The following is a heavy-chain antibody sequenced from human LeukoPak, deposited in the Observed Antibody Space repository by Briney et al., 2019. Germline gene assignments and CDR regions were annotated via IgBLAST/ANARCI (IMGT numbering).Heavy chain of an antibody. D-gene: IGHD6-6*01. CDR1: GGSISGYY. CDR3: ARSLDYGSSYYFDY. Sequence: SETLSLTCTVSGGSISGYYWNWIRQPAGRALEWIGRIYTSGSTNYNPSLKSRVTMSVDTSKSHFSLKLSSVTAADTALYYCARSLDYGSSYYFDYRGQGTLVTVSS. J-gene: IGHJ4*02. CDR2: IYTSGST. V-gene: IGHV4-4*07.